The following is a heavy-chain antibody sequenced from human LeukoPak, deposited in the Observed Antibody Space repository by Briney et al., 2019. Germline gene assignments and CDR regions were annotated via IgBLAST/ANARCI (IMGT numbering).Heavy chain of an antibody. D-gene: IGHD5-18*01. CDR3: ARARGDSYGLLYFDY. J-gene: IGHJ4*02. V-gene: IGHV4-39*07. CDR1: GGSISSYY. CDR2: IYYSGNT. Sequence: NTSETLSLTCTVSGGSISSYYWDWIRQPPGKGLEWIGNIYYSGNTYYNPSLKSRVTISVDTSKTQFSLKLDSVTAADTAMYYCARARGDSYGLLYFDYWGQGTLVTVSS.